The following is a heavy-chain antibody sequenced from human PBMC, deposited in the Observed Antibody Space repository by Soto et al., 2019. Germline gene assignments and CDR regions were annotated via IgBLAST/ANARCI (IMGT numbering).Heavy chain of an antibody. Sequence: GGSLRLSCAASGCTFSSYAMHWVRQAPGKGLEWVAVISYDGSNKYYADSVKGRFTISRDNSKNTLYLQMNSLRAEDTAVYYCARRAIGGRDYYYYGMDVWGQGTTVTVSS. J-gene: IGHJ6*02. CDR1: GCTFSSYA. D-gene: IGHD1-26*01. CDR3: ARRAIGGRDYYYYGMDV. V-gene: IGHV3-30-3*01. CDR2: ISYDGSNK.